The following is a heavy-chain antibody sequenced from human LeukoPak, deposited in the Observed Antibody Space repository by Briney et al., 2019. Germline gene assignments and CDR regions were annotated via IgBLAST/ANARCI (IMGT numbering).Heavy chain of an antibody. CDR2: VNASGTT. D-gene: IGHD6-19*01. CDR3: ARVVGSGWKFDY. CDR1: GGSISSASYY. V-gene: IGHV4-61*02. Sequence: SETLSLTCTVSGGSISSASYYWSWLAQPAGLGLEWIGRVNASGTTYYNPSLNRCVIISVDTSTKLFALMLSSMTAATAVVYFCARVVGSGWKFDYWGQGTLVTVSS. J-gene: IGHJ4*02.